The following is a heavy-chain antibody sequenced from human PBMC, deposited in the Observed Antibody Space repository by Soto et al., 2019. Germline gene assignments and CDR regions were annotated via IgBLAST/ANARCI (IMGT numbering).Heavy chain of an antibody. V-gene: IGHV1-18*04. Sequence: QIQLVQSGDEVKKPGASVKVSCKTSGYTFSDYGVNWVRLAPGQGLEWMGWISGYDGYTKYVQKFQGRVTMTTDTSTSTAYMELRSLRSDDTALYYCARDRLRLPLDYWGQGTLVTVSS. D-gene: IGHD5-12*01. CDR2: ISGYDGYT. J-gene: IGHJ4*02. CDR3: ARDRLRLPLDY. CDR1: GYTFSDYG.